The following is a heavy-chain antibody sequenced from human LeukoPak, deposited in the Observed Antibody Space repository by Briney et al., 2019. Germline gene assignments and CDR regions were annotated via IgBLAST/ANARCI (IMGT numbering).Heavy chain of an antibody. CDR3: ARDWGYCSSTSCYGGFDY. D-gene: IGHD2-2*01. J-gene: IGHJ4*02. CDR1: GFTFSSYS. V-gene: IGHV3-21*01. Sequence: PGGSLRLSCAASGFTFSSYSMNWVRQAPGKGLEWVSSISSSSSYIYYADSVTGRFTISRDNAKNSLYLQMNSLRAEDTAVYYCARDWGYCSSTSCYGGFDYWGQGTLVTVSS. CDR2: ISSSSSYI.